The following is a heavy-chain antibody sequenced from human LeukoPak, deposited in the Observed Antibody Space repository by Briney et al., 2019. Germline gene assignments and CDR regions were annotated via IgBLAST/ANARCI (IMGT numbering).Heavy chain of an antibody. CDR2: TNSDGSST. D-gene: IGHD5-24*01. CDR1: GLTFTRYW. CDR3: ARTSTRDGYRYFDY. V-gene: IGHV3-74*01. J-gene: IGHJ4*02. Sequence: GGSLRLSCAASGLTFTRYWMHWVRQAPGKGLVWVSRTNSDGSSTSYADSVKGRFTISRDNAKNSLYLQMNSLRAEDTAVYYCARTSTRDGYRYFDYWGQGTLVTVSS.